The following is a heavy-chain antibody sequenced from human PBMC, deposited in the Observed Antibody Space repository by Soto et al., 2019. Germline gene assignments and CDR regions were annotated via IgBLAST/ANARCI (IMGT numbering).Heavy chain of an antibody. V-gene: IGHV1-69*13. CDR2: IIPIFGTA. J-gene: IGHJ6*02. CDR3: ARDPSKYRSGWSPYYYYGMDV. Sequence: ASVKVSCKASGGTFSSYAISWVRQAPGQGLEWMGGIIPIFGTANYAQKFQGRVTITADESTSTAYMELSSLRSEDTAVYYCARDPSKYRSGWSPYYYYGMDVWGQGTTVTVSS. D-gene: IGHD6-19*01. CDR1: GGTFSSYA.